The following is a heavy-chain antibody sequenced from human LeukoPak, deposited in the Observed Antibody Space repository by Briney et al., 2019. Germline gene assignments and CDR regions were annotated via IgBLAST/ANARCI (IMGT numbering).Heavy chain of an antibody. Sequence: PWGPLRLSCAASGFTFSTYAMSWVRQAPGKGLEWVSGISGSGGTTYYADSVKGRFTIFRDNSNNMLYLQMNSLRAEDTAVYYCAKEYRGGWPFDYWGQGTLVTVSS. J-gene: IGHJ4*02. V-gene: IGHV3-23*01. D-gene: IGHD6-19*01. CDR3: AKEYRGGWPFDY. CDR1: GFTFSTYA. CDR2: ISGSGGTT.